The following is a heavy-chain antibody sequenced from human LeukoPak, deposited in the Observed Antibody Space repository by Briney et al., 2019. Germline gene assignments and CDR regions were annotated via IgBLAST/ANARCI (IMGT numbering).Heavy chain of an antibody. CDR2: ISGSGDNT. Sequence: GGSLRLSCAASGFTFNNYAMSWVRQPPGKGLEWVSSISGSGDNTYYADSVKGRFTISRDNSKNTLYLQMNSLRAEDTAVYYCTTDLEDPSPYYYDSSGFVDWGQGTLVTVPS. CDR1: GFTFNNYA. CDR3: TTDLEDPSPYYYDSSGFVD. V-gene: IGHV3-23*01. J-gene: IGHJ1*01. D-gene: IGHD3-22*01.